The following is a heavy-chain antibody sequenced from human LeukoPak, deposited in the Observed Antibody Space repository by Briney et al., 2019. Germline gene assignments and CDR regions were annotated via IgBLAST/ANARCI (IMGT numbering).Heavy chain of an antibody. CDR2: IYYSGST. D-gene: IGHD3-22*01. J-gene: IGHJ3*02. Sequence: PSQTLSLTCTVSGGSISSGGYYWSWIRQHPGKGLEWIGYIYYSGSTNYNPSLKSRVTISVDTSKNQFSLKLSSVTAADTAVYYCARGVPRISMIVNAFDIWGQGTMVTVSS. V-gene: IGHV4-31*03. CDR1: GGSISSGGYY. CDR3: ARGVPRISMIVNAFDI.